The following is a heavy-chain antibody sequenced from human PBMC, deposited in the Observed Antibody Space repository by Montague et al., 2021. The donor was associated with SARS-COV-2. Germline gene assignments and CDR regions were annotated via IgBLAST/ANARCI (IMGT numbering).Heavy chain of an antibody. CDR2: IYYSGST. D-gene: IGHD3-22*01. Sequence: TLSLTCTVSGGSIRSGGYYWSWIRQPPGKGLEWNGNIYYSGSTYYNPSLKIRVTISVDTSKNQFSLKLSSVTAADTAVYYCARATRSIVVLNWFDPWGQGTLVTVSS. CDR1: GGSIRSGGYY. V-gene: IGHV4-31*03. J-gene: IGHJ5*02. CDR3: ARATRSIVVLNWFDP.